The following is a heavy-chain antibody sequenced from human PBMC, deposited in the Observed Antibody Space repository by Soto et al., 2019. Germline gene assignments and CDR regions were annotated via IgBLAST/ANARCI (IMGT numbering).Heavy chain of an antibody. CDR2: ISGSGGST. CDR1: GFTFSSYA. CDR3: AKIIAVAGHFDY. D-gene: IGHD6-19*01. Sequence: PGGSLRLSCAASGFTFSSYAMSWVRQAPGKGLEWVSAISGSGGSTYYAGSVKGRFTISRDNSKNTLYLQMNSLRAEDTAVYYCAKIIAVAGHFDYWGQGTLVTVSS. V-gene: IGHV3-23*01. J-gene: IGHJ4*02.